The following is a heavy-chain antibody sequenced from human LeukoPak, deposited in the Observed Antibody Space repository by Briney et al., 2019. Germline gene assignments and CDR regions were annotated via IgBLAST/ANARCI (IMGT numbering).Heavy chain of an antibody. CDR2: ISYDGSNK. CDR3: ARDRNPYYDFWSGYYGFDY. V-gene: IGHV3-30*01. CDR1: GFTFSSYA. D-gene: IGHD3-3*01. J-gene: IGHJ4*02. Sequence: GGSLRLSCAASGFTFSSYAMHWVRQAPGKGLEWVAVISYDGSNKYYADSVKGRFTISRDNSKNTLYLQMNSLRAEDTAVYYCARDRNPYYDFWSGYYGFDYWGQGTLVTVSS.